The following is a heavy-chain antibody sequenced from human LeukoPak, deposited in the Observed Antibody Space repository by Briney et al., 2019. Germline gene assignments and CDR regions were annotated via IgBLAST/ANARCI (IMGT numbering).Heavy chain of an antibody. CDR2: ISYAGSNK. CDR1: GFTFSNYA. Sequence: GSLRLSCAASGFTFSNYAMHWLRQAPGKGLEWVAVISYAGSNKYYADSVKGRFTISRDKSKNTLYLQMNSLRVDDTAVYYCARAAGMDVWGQGTTVTVSS. CDR3: ARAAGMDV. V-gene: IGHV3-30*04. J-gene: IGHJ6*02.